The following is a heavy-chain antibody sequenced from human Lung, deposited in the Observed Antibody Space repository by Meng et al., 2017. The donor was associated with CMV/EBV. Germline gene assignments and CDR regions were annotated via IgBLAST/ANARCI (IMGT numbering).Heavy chain of an antibody. J-gene: IGHJ4*02. Sequence: QVQVVRSGAGGKRPVAPVKVAFKASHYTFTGYGVSWFRQAPGQGLEWMGWFVNYVDTYPAPKFQGRVTMTTDTHTNTAFMELRSLTSDDTAVYYCASGTPGRSYCDYWGQGTLVTVSS. V-gene: IGHV1-18*01. CDR2: FVNYVDT. CDR1: HYTFTGYG. CDR3: ASGTPGRSYCDY. D-gene: IGHD2-15*01.